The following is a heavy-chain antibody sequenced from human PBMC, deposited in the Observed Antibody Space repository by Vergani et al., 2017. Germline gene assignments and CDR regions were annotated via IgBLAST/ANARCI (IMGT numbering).Heavy chain of an antibody. J-gene: IGHJ3*02. V-gene: IGHV3-66*01. D-gene: IGHD3-22*01. Sequence: VQLVESGGGVVQPGRSLRLSCAASGFTVSSNYMSWVRQAPGKGLEWVSVIYSGGSTYYADSVKGRFTISRDNSKNTLYLQMNSLRAEDTAVYYCARASYYDSSGIDAFDIWGQGTMVTVSS. CDR2: IYSGGST. CDR3: ARASYYDSSGIDAFDI. CDR1: GFTVSSNY.